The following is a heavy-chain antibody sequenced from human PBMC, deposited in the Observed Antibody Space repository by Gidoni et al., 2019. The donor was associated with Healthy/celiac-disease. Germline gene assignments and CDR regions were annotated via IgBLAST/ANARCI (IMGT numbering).Heavy chain of an antibody. D-gene: IGHD3-10*01. CDR1: GFTFAAYG. CDR2: INWNGGST. J-gene: IGHJ3*02. Sequence: ASGFTFAAYGMSWVRQAPGKGLEWVSGINWNGGSTGYADSVKGRFTISRDNAKNSLYLQMNSLRADDTALYYCAGDRGWFGKGHYAFDIWGQGTMVTVSS. CDR3: AGDRGWFGKGHYAFDI. V-gene: IGHV3-20*03.